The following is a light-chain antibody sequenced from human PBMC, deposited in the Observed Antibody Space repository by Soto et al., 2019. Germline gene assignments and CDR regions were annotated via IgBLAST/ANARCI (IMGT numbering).Light chain of an antibody. Sequence: EIVLTQSPGTLSLALGERATLSCRASQSVSSNYLAWYQRKPGQAPRLLIYGASSRATDIPARFSGSGSGTDFTLTITRLEPEDFAVYFCQQYGSSPPTFGQGTKVEIK. CDR1: QSVSSNY. V-gene: IGKV3-20*01. J-gene: IGKJ1*01. CDR3: QQYGSSPPT. CDR2: GAS.